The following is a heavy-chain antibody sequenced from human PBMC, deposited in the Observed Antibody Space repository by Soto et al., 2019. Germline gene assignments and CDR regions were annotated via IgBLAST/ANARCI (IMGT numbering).Heavy chain of an antibody. CDR3: XXXXXXXXXXXGY. V-gene: IGHV4-59*01. CDR2: IYYSGST. CDR1: GGSISSYY. Sequence: QVQLQESGPGLVKPSETLSLTCTVSGGSISSYYWSWIRQPPGKGLEWIGYIYYSGSTNYNPSLKGRVTISVDTSKNHFSLKLSSVTAADTAVYXXXXXXXXXXXXXGYXGQGTLVTVSS. J-gene: IGHJ4*02.